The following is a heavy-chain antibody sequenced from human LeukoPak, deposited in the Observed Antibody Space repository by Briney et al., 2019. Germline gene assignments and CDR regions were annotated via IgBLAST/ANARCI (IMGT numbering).Heavy chain of an antibody. V-gene: IGHV3-66*02. Sequence: PVGSLRLSCAASGFTVSSNYMSWVRQAPGKGLEWVSVIYSGGSTYYADSVKGRFTISRDNSKNTLYLQMNSLRAEDTAVYYCARVLEWLEAIDYWGQGTLVTVSS. CDR1: GFTVSSNY. J-gene: IGHJ4*02. CDR2: IYSGGST. CDR3: ARVLEWLEAIDY. D-gene: IGHD3-3*01.